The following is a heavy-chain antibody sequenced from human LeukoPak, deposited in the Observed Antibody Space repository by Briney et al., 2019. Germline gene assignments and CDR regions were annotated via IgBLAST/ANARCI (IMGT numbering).Heavy chain of an antibody. CDR3: ASDAEWPYFDY. J-gene: IGHJ4*02. V-gene: IGHV3-9*01. D-gene: IGHD3-3*01. CDR2: ISWNSGSI. CDR1: GFTFDDYA. Sequence: GRSLRLSCAASGFTFDDYAMHWVRQAPGKGLEWVSGISWNSGSIGYADSVKGRFTISRDNSKNTLYLQMNSLRAEDTAVYYCASDAEWPYFDYWGQGTLVTVSS.